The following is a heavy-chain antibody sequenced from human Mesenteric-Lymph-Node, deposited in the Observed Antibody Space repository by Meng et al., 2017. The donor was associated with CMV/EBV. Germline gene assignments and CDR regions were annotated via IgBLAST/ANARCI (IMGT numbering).Heavy chain of an antibody. CDR2: INHSGST. J-gene: IGHJ4*02. CDR3: ARGPTGSDY. CDR1: GGSFSGYY. V-gene: IGHV4-34*01. Sequence: LSLPCAVYGGSFSGYYWSWIRQPPGKGLEWIGEINHSGSTNYNPSLKSRVTISVDTSKNQFSLKLSSVTAADTAVYYCARGPTGSDYWGQGTLVTVSS.